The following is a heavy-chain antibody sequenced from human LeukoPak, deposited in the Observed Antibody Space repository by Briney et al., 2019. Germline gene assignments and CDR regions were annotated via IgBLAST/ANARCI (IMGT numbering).Heavy chain of an antibody. CDR1: GYTFTGYY. V-gene: IGHV1-2*02. CDR3: ARERDIVLMVRYDSSGLPEPYAFDI. J-gene: IGHJ3*02. Sequence: ASVKVSCKASGYTFTGYYMHWVRQAPGQGLEWMGWINPNSGGTNYAQKFQGRVTITTDESTSTAYMELSSLRSEDTAVYYCARERDIVLMVRYDSSGLPEPYAFDIWGQGTMVTVSS. D-gene: IGHD2-8*01. CDR2: INPNSGGT.